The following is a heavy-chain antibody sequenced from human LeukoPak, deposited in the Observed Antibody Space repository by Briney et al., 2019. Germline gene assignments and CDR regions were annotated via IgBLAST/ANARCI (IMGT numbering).Heavy chain of an antibody. Sequence: GGSPRLSCAASGFPFSSYGMTWVRQAPGKGLEWVSAISGSGGTTYYADSVKGRFTISRDNAKNSLYLQMNSLRAEDTAVYYCARLREIPVFGVVTKSTSYFDYWGQGTLVTASS. CDR3: ARLREIPVFGVVTKSTSYFDY. D-gene: IGHD3-3*01. J-gene: IGHJ4*02. CDR1: GFPFSSYG. V-gene: IGHV3-23*01. CDR2: ISGSGGTT.